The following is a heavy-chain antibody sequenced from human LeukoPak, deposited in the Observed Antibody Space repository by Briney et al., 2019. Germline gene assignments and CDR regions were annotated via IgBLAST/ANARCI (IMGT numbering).Heavy chain of an antibody. V-gene: IGHV1-8*01. Sequence: EASVKVSCKASGYTFTSYDINWVRQATGQGLEWMGWMNPNSGNTGYAQKFQGRVTMTRNTSISTAYMELSSLRSEDTAVYYCARGSFKRALYYYYYYMDVWGKGTTVTISS. CDR3: ARGSFKRALYYYYYYMDV. CDR1: GYTFTSYD. D-gene: IGHD2-2*01. CDR2: MNPNSGNT. J-gene: IGHJ6*03.